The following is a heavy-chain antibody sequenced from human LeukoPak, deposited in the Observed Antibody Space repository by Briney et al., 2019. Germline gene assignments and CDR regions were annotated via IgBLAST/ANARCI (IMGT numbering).Heavy chain of an antibody. CDR1: GFIFSSYA. D-gene: IGHD3-9*01. CDR3: ARDATRYFDWLTVLPYYYYGMDV. Sequence: GGSLRLSCAASGFIFSSYAMHWVRQAPGKGLEWVAVISYDGSNKYYADSVKGRFTISRDNSKNTLYLQMNSLRAEDTAVYYCARDATRYFDWLTVLPYYYYGMDVWGQGTTVTVSS. V-gene: IGHV3-30*04. J-gene: IGHJ6*02. CDR2: ISYDGSNK.